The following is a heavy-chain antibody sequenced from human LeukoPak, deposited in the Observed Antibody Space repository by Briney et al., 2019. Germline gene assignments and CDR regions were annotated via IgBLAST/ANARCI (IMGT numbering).Heavy chain of an antibody. D-gene: IGHD5-24*01. CDR1: GGSFSGYY. J-gene: IGHJ4*02. Sequence: SETLSLTCGVSGGSFSGYYWNWIRQPPGKGLEWIGEISHSGSTNYNASLKSRVTISVDTSKNQFSLKLTSVTAADTAVYYCARTGRNGYNFYVAYSFDYWGQGTLVTVSS. CDR3: ARTGRNGYNFYVAYSFDY. CDR2: ISHSGST. V-gene: IGHV4-34*01.